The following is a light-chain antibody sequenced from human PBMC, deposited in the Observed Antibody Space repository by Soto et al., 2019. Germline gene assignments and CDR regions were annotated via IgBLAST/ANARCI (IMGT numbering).Light chain of an antibody. V-gene: IGKV1-9*01. CDR2: GAT. CDR3: QQYYSSPPT. J-gene: IGKJ5*01. CDR1: QGISNY. Sequence: IQLTQSPSFLSASVGDRATLTCRASQGISNYLAWYQQKKGKTPRLLIYGATTLQSGVPSRFSGSGSGTDFTLTISSLQPEDFSTYYCQQYYSSPPTFGGGTRLEIK.